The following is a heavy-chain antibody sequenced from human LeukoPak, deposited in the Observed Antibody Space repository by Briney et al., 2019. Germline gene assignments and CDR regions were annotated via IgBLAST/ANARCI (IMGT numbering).Heavy chain of an antibody. CDR2: MNPNSGNT. CDR1: GYTFTSYD. D-gene: IGHD1-26*01. V-gene: IGHV1-8*01. Sequence: ASVKVSCKASGYTFTSYDINWVRQASGQGLEWMGWMNPNSGNTGYAQKFQGRISITRNTSINTAYMQLSSLTSDDTAVYYCATRRLERRVGSWFDPWGQGTLDTVSS. J-gene: IGHJ5*02. CDR3: ATRRLERRVGSWFDP.